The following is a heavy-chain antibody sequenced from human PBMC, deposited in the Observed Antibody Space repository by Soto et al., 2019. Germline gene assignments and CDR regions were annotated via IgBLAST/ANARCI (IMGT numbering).Heavy chain of an antibody. CDR1: GFTFSSYA. CDR3: ANLRYFDWSAYNWFEY. D-gene: IGHD3-9*01. V-gene: IGHV3-23*01. J-gene: IGHJ5*01. Sequence: EVQLLESGGGLVQPGGSLRLSCAASGFTFSSYAMTWVRQAPGKGLEWVSGISGSGATTSYADSVKGRFTVSRDNSKNTLYLQMNSLRVEDTAVYHCANLRYFDWSAYNWFEYWGQGTPVIVSS. CDR2: ISGSGATT.